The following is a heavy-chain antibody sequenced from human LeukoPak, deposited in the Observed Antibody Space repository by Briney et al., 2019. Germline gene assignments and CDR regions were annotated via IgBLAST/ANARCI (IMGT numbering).Heavy chain of an antibody. V-gene: IGHV3-11*01. J-gene: IGHJ4*02. CDR3: VRDYRACFDY. D-gene: IGHD3-16*02. CDR1: EFTFSDYY. CDR2: ISSSGSTT. Sequence: SGGSLRLSCAASEFTFSDYYMSWIRQAPGKGLEWVSYISSSGSTTYYADSVKGRFTISRDNAKNSLYLQMNSLRAEDTAAYYCVRDYRACFDYWGQGTLVTVSS.